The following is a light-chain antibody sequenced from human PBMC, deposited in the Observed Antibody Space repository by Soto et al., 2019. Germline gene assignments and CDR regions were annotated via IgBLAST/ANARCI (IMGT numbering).Light chain of an antibody. CDR2: GAS. J-gene: IGKJ1*01. CDR3: QQYGTSPGT. CDR1: QSVNNF. V-gene: IGKV3-20*01. Sequence: EILLTQSPAIVSLSPGERATLSCRASQSVNNFFAWYQQKPGQAPTLLIFGASSRATGIPDRFSGSGSGTDFTLTISGLQPEDFAVYYCQQYGTSPGTFGQGTKVDIK.